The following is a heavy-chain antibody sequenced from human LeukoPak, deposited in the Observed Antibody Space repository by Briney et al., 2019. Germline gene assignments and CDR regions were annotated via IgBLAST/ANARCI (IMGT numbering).Heavy chain of an antibody. CDR1: GFSLSTSGAG. D-gene: IGHD6-6*01. CDR2: IYYSGNT. V-gene: IGHV4-39*07. Sequence: ESGPTLVKPTQTLTLTCTLSGFSLSTSGAGVGWIRQPPRKGLEWIGSIYYSGNTYYNPSLKSRVTISVDTSKNQFSLKLSSVTAADTAVYYCARGYSSSSQFDYWGQGTLVTVSA. CDR3: ARGYSSSSQFDY. J-gene: IGHJ4*02.